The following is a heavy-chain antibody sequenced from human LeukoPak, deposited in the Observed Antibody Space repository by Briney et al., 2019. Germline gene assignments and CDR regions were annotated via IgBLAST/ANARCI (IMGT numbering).Heavy chain of an antibody. V-gene: IGHV4-38-2*02. Sequence: PSETLSLTCTVSGYSISSGYYWGWIRQSPGKGLEWIVSLYYTGNRYYNSSLKSRVTISVDSSKNQLSLKLSSVTAADTTVYFCGGLGSFFDGMDVWGQGTTVIVS. CDR1: GYSISSGYY. CDR2: LYYTGNR. CDR3: GGLGSFFDGMDV. D-gene: IGHD3-10*01. J-gene: IGHJ6*02.